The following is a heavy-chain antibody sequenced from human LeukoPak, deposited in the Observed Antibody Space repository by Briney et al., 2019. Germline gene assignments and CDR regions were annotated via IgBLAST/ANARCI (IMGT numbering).Heavy chain of an antibody. CDR1: GGSISSHY. CDR3: AKVGSYDSSGYYFSD. V-gene: IGHV4-59*11. J-gene: IGHJ4*02. CDR2: IYHSGGN. Sequence: SETLSLTCSVSGGSISSHYWSWIRQPPGKALEWIGYIYHSGGNRYNPSLKSRVTISLDTYKNQLSLQLSSVTAADTAVYYCAKVGSYDSSGYYFSDWGQGTLVTVSS. D-gene: IGHD3-22*01.